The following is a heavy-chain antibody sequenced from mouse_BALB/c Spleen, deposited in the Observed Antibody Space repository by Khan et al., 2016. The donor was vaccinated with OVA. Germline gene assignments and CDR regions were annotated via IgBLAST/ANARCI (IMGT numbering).Heavy chain of an antibody. CDR2: IWAGGST. J-gene: IGHJ2*01. V-gene: IGHV2-9*02. D-gene: IGHD1-3*01. Sequence: VQLQESGPGLVAPSQSLSITCTVSGFSLTSYGVHWVRQPPGKGLEWLGVIWAGGSTNYNSALLSRLSISKDNYKSQVFLQMNSLQTDDTAMYYCARLEDIWGQGTTLTVSS. CDR3: ARLEDI. CDR1: GFSLTSYG.